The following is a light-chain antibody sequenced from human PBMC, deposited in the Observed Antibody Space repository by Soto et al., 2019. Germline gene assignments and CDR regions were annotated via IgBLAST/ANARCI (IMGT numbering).Light chain of an antibody. Sequence: QSALTQPASVSGSPGQSITISCTGTSSDVGSYHLVSWFQQHPGKAPKLMIYEGTKRPSGVSNRFSGSKSGNTASLTISGLQAEDEADYYCCSYAGTGTFGGYVFGTGTKVTVL. J-gene: IGLJ1*01. CDR1: SSDVGSYHL. CDR2: EGT. V-gene: IGLV2-23*03. CDR3: CSYAGTGTFGGYV.